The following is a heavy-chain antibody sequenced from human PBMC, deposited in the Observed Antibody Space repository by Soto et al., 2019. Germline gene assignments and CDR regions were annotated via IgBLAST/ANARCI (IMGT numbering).Heavy chain of an antibody. CDR2: ISAYNGNT. V-gene: IGHV1-18*01. Sequence: GASVKVSCKASGYTFTSYGISWVRQAPGQGLEWMGWISAYNGNTNYAQKLQGRVTMTTDTSTSTAYVELRSLRSDDTAVYYCARFLYYYDSSGYPPFDYWGQGTLVTVSS. D-gene: IGHD3-22*01. J-gene: IGHJ4*02. CDR1: GYTFTSYG. CDR3: ARFLYYYDSSGYPPFDY.